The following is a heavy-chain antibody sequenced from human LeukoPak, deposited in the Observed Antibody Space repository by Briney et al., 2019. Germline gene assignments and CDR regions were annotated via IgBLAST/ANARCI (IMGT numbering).Heavy chain of an antibody. CDR3: VKGPIAAAGLN. CDR1: GFTFSSYA. J-gene: IGHJ4*02. V-gene: IGHV3-64D*06. Sequence: GGSLRLSCSASGFTFSSYAMHWVRQAPGKGLEYVSVISSNGGSTYYADSVKGRFTISRDNSKNTLYLQMSSLRAEDTAVYYCVKGPIAAAGLNWGQGTLVTVSS. CDR2: ISSNGGST. D-gene: IGHD6-13*01.